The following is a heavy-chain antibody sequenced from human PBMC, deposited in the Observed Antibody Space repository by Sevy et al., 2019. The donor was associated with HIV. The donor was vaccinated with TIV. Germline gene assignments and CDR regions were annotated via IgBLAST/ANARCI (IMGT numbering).Heavy chain of an antibody. CDR2: IKQDGSEK. CDR1: AFTFSSYW. D-gene: IGHD6-19*01. J-gene: IGHJ5*02. CDR3: AREAGGLWFDP. V-gene: IGHV3-7*03. Sequence: GGSLRLSCAASAFTFSSYWMSWVRQAPGKGLEWVANIKQDGSEKYYVDSVKGRFTISRDNAKNSLYLQMNSLRAEDTAVYYCAREAGGLWFDPWGQGTLVTVSS.